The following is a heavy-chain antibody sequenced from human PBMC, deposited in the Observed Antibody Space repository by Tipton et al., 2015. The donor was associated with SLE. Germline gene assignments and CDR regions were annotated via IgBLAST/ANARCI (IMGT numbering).Heavy chain of an antibody. CDR1: GFTFGDYA. J-gene: IGHJ3*01. V-gene: IGHV4-59*01. CDR2: IHYTGST. Sequence: LRLSCTASGFTFGDYAMSWFRQAPGKGLEWIGYIHYTGSTEYNPSLKSRVTISVDTSKNQFNLKLRSVTVVDTAMYYCAREHISSLRDAFEVWGQGTMVTVS. CDR3: AREHISSLRDAFEV. D-gene: IGHD2-15*01.